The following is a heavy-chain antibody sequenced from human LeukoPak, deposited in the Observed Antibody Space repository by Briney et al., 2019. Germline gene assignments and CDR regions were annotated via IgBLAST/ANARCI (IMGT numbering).Heavy chain of an antibody. V-gene: IGHV3-66*01. CDR3: ARDRPYGGVGDFDY. Sequence: GGSLRLSCAVFGFTVSGNYMSWVRQAPRKGLEWVSAIYTDGNTHYAGSVKGRFTISRDSFKNTLYLQMNSLRAEDTAVYYCARDRPYGGVGDFDYWGQGTLVTVST. CDR2: IYTDGNT. J-gene: IGHJ4*02. CDR1: GFTVSGNY. D-gene: IGHD3-16*01.